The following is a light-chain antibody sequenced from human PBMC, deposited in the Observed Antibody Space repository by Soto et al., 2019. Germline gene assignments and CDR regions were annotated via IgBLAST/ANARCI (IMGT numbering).Light chain of an antibody. Sequence: SVLTQPPSVSGAPGQRVTISCTGSSSNIGAGYDVHWYQQLPGRAPKLLIYGNSNRPSGDPDRFSGSKSGTSASLAITGLQAEDEADYYCQSYDSSLGDVFGTGTKVTVL. CDR2: GNS. J-gene: IGLJ1*01. V-gene: IGLV1-40*01. CDR1: SSNIGAGYD. CDR3: QSYDSSLGDV.